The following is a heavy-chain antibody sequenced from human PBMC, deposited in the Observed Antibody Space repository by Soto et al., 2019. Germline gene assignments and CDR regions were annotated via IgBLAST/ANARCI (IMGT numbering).Heavy chain of an antibody. Sequence: SGTLSLTCTVSGGSISSYYWSWLRLPPGKGLEWMGYSYYSGSTNYNPSLKSRLTRSVDTSKNQFSLKLSSVTAADTAVYYCARKISGYHLYYFDYWGQGILVTVS. J-gene: IGHJ4*02. CDR3: ARKISGYHLYYFDY. V-gene: IGHV4-59*08. CDR1: GGSISSYY. CDR2: SYYSGST. D-gene: IGHD5-12*01.